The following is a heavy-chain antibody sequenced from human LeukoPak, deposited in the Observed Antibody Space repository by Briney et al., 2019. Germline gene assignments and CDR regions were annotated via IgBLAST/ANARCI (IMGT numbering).Heavy chain of an antibody. CDR2: IYSGGST. J-gene: IGHJ4*02. Sequence: GGSLRLSCAASGFTVSSNYMSWVRQAPGKGLEWVSVIYSGGSTSYADSVKGRFTVSRDNSKNTLYLQMNSLRAEDTAVYYCARMLGGGYTGLFDCWGQGTLVTVSS. D-gene: IGHD3-10*02. CDR3: ARMLGGGYTGLFDC. V-gene: IGHV3-53*01. CDR1: GFTVSSNY.